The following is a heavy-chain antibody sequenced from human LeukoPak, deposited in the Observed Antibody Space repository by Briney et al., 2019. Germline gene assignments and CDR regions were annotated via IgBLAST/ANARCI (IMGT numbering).Heavy chain of an antibody. CDR1: GGSISSGSYY. CDR3: ARDPWDYDILTGYYVNWFDP. CDR2: IYTIGST. D-gene: IGHD3-9*01. V-gene: IGHV4-61*02. J-gene: IGHJ5*02. Sequence: SQTLSLTCTVSGGSISSGSYYWSWIRQPAGKGLDWIGRIYTIGSTNYNPSLKSRVTISVDTAKNQFSLKLSSVTAADTAVYYCARDPWDYDILTGYYVNWFDPWGQGTLVTVSS.